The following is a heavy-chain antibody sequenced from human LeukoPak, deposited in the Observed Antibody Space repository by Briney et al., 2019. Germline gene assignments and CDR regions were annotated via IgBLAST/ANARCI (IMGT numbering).Heavy chain of an antibody. CDR3: ARGEAYCGGDCYGSPVDYFDY. V-gene: IGHV4-34*01. CDR1: GGSFSGYY. CDR2: INHSGST. J-gene: IGHJ4*02. D-gene: IGHD2-21*02. Sequence: PSETLSLTCAVYGGSFSGYYWSWIRQPPGKGLEWIGEINHSGSTNYNPSLKSRVTISVDTSKNQFSLKLSSVTAADTAVYYCARGEAYCGGDCYGSPVDYFDYWGQGTLVTVSS.